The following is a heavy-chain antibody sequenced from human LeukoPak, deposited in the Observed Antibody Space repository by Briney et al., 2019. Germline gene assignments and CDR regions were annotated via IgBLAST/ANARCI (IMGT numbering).Heavy chain of an antibody. D-gene: IGHD1-14*01. Sequence: SETLSLTCTVSGGFISSYYWSWIRQPPGKGLEWIGYIYTSGSTNYNPSLKSRVTISVDTSKNQFSLKLSSVTAADTAVYCCARHKAGRMDPRFDYWGQGTLVTVSS. V-gene: IGHV4-4*09. CDR2: IYTSGST. CDR1: GGFISSYY. CDR3: ARHKAGRMDPRFDY. J-gene: IGHJ4*02.